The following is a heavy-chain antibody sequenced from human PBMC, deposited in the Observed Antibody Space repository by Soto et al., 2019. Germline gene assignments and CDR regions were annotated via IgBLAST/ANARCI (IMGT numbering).Heavy chain of an antibody. J-gene: IGHJ4*02. CDR2: IYYSGST. CDR1: GGSISSYY. D-gene: IGHD1-7*01. V-gene: IGHV4-59*01. CDR3: ASTPIPGTTGLFDY. Sequence: PSETLSLTCTVSGGSISSYYWSWIRQPPGKGLEWIGYIYYSGSTNYNPSLKSRVTISVDTSKNQFSLKLSSVTAADTAVYYCASTPIPGTTGLFDYWGQGTLVTVSS.